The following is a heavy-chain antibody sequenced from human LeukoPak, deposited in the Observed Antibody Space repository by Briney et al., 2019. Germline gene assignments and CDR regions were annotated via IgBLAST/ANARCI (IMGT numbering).Heavy chain of an antibody. CDR2: INHSGST. Sequence: PSETLSLTCAVYGGSFSGYYWSWIRQPPGKGLEWIGEINHSGSTNYNPSLKSRVTISVDTSKTQFSLKLTSVTAADTAVYYCAAVPESYYTVYYFNYWGQGTLVTVSS. J-gene: IGHJ4*02. D-gene: IGHD3-10*01. V-gene: IGHV4-34*01. CDR1: GGSFSGYY. CDR3: AAVPESYYTVYYFNY.